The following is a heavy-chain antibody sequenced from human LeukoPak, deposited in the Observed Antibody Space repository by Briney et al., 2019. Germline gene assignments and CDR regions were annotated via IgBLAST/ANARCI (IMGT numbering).Heavy chain of an antibody. CDR3: AKRGEGVSNTWYMNNWFDP. J-gene: IGHJ5*02. CDR1: GFTFSSYE. CDR2: ISSSGSTI. V-gene: IGHV3-48*03. D-gene: IGHD6-13*01. Sequence: GSLRLSCAASGFTFSSYEMNWVRQAPGKGLEWVSYISSSGSTIYYADSVKGRFTISRDNAKNSLYLQMNSLRAEDTAVYYCAKRGEGVSNTWYMNNWFDPWGQGTLVTVSS.